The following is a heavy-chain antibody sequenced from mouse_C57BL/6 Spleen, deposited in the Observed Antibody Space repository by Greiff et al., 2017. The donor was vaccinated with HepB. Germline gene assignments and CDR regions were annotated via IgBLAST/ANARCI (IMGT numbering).Heavy chain of an antibody. Sequence: EVMLVESGGGLVKPGGSLKLSCAASGFTFSSYAMSWVRQTPEKRLEWVATISDGGSYTYYPDNVKGRFTISRDNAKNNLYLQMSHLKSEDTAMYYCARRDYGSSFFAYWGQGTLVTVSA. V-gene: IGHV5-4*03. CDR3: ARRDYGSSFFAY. D-gene: IGHD1-1*01. CDR1: GFTFSSYA. J-gene: IGHJ3*01. CDR2: ISDGGSYT.